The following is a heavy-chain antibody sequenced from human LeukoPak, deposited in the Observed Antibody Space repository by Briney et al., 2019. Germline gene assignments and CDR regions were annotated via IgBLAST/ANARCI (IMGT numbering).Heavy chain of an antibody. D-gene: IGHD6-13*01. Sequence: SETLSLTCTVSGGSISNYYWSWIRQPAGKGLEWIGRIYSSGSSNYNPSLKSRVTISVDKSKNQFSLNLRSVTAADTAVYYCARGDGDSSSWYGYYYSSMDVRGNGTTVTVSS. CDR3: ARGDGDSSSWYGYYYSSMDV. V-gene: IGHV4-4*07. J-gene: IGHJ6*03. CDR1: GGSISNYY. CDR2: IYSSGSS.